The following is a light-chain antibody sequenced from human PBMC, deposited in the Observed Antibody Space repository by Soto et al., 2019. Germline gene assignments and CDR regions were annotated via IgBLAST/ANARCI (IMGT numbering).Light chain of an antibody. CDR1: SSNIGSNP. V-gene: IGLV1-44*01. Sequence: QSVLTQPPSASGTPGQRVTISCSGSSSNIGSNPVNWYQQLPGTAPKLLIYSNNQRPSGVPDRFSGSKSGTSASLAISGLQSEDEADYYCAAWDASLNGPVFGGGTTLTVL. J-gene: IGLJ3*02. CDR3: AAWDASLNGPV. CDR2: SNN.